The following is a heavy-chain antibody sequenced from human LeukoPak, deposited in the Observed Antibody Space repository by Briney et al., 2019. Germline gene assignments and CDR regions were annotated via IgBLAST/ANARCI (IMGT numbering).Heavy chain of an antibody. CDR1: GGSISSYY. CDR3: ARGSTVYYYYYYMDV. CDR2: IYYSGST. D-gene: IGHD4-11*01. Sequence: KPSETLSLTCTVSGGSISSYYWSWIRQPPGKGLEWIGYIYYSGSTNYNPSLKSRVTISVDTSKNQFPLKLSSVTAADTAVYYCARGSTVYYYYYYMDVWGKGTTVTVSS. V-gene: IGHV4-59*01. J-gene: IGHJ6*03.